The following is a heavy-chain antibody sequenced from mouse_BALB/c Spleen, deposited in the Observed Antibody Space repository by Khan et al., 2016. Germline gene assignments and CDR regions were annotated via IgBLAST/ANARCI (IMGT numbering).Heavy chain of an antibody. CDR1: GFTFSNYW. CDR3: TTGFAY. V-gene: IGHV6-6*02. Sequence: EVKLEESGGGLVQPGGSMKLSCVASGFTFSNYWKNWVRQSPEKGLEWVAEIRLKSNNYATHYAESVKGRFTISRDDSKSSVYLQMNNLRAEDTGIYYCTTGFAYWGQGTLVTVSA. CDR2: IRLKSNNYAT. J-gene: IGHJ3*01.